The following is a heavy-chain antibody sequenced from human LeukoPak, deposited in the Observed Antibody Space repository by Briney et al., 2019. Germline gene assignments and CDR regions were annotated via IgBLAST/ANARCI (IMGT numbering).Heavy chain of an antibody. D-gene: IGHD2-2*01. CDR1: GYTFTGYY. CDR2: MNPNSGGT. CDR3: ARGGYCSSTSCYQYDY. Sequence: GASVKVSCKASGYTFTGYYMHWVRQAPGQGLEWMGWMNPNSGGTNYAQKFQGRVTMTRDTSISTAYMELSRPRSDDTAVYYCARGGYCSSTSCYQYDYWGQGTLVTVSS. J-gene: IGHJ4*02. V-gene: IGHV1-2*02.